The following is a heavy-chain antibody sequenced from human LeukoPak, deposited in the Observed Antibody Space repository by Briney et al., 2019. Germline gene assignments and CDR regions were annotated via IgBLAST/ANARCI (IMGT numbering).Heavy chain of an antibody. Sequence: GGSLRLSCSASGFTFSSYWMTWVRQAPGKGLEWVANINKDGSVQNYVDSVKGRFTISRDNAKNSVYLQMNSLRAEDTAVYYCARSTAHLDFWGQGTLVTVSS. CDR1: GFTFSSYW. CDR3: ARSTAHLDF. D-gene: IGHD2-21*02. CDR2: INKDGSVQ. V-gene: IGHV3-7*01. J-gene: IGHJ4*02.